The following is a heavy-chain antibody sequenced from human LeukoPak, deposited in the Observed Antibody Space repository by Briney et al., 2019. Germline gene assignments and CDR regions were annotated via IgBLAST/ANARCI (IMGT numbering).Heavy chain of an antibody. CDR1: GGSISSYY. D-gene: IGHD3-22*01. Sequence: PSETLSFTCTVSGGSISSYYWSWIRQPPGKGLEWIGYIYYSGSTNYNPSLKSRVTISVDTSKNQFSLKLSSVTAADTAVYYCARTARRHYYDSSGPIDYWGQGTLVTVSS. CDR3: ARTARRHYYDSSGPIDY. CDR2: IYYSGST. V-gene: IGHV4-59*08. J-gene: IGHJ4*02.